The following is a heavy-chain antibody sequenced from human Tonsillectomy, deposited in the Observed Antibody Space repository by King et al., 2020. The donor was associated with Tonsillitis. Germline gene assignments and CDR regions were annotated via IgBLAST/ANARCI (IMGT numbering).Heavy chain of an antibody. CDR2: IGSSGSSI. CDR1: GFTFSDHY. Sequence: VQLVESGGGLVKPGGSLRLSCAASGFTFSDHYMTWIRQAPGKGLEWISYIGSSGSSIYYADSVKGRFTISRDNAKDSLFLHMNSLTAEDTAVYYCARGPCSCGSCYLYGMDVWGQGTTVTVSS. D-gene: IGHD2-15*01. V-gene: IGHV3-11*01. CDR3: ARGPCSCGSCYLYGMDV. J-gene: IGHJ6*02.